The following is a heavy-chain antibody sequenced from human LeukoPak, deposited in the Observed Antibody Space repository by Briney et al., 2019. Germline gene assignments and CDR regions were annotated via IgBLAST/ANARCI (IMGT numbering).Heavy chain of an antibody. Sequence: GESLKISCKGSGYRFTTSWISWVRQMPGKGLEWMGRIDPSDSHTNYSPSFQGHVTISADKSISTAYMQWTTLKASDTAMYYCASESGWNSENSFDIWGQGTMVTISS. V-gene: IGHV5-10-1*01. CDR1: GYRFTTSW. CDR2: IDPSDSHT. CDR3: ASESGWNSENSFDI. J-gene: IGHJ3*02. D-gene: IGHD6-19*01.